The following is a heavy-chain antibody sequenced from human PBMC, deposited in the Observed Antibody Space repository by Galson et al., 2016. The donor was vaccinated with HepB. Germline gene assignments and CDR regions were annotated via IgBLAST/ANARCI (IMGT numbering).Heavy chain of an antibody. V-gene: IGHV2-70*12. Sequence: PALVKPTQTLTLTCTFSGFSLSTSGVGVGWIRQPPGKALEWLALIDWDGDQYYTTSLKTRLTISKDTSKNQVLLTMTNWDPVDTATHYCARLDFGGNFLDYWGQGTLVTVSS. CDR1: GFSLSTSGVG. J-gene: IGHJ4*02. D-gene: IGHD4-23*01. CDR2: IDWDGDQ. CDR3: ARLDFGGNFLDY.